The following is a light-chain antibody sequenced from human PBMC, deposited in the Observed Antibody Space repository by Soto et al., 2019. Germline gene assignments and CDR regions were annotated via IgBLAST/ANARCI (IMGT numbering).Light chain of an antibody. Sequence: AIQLTQSPSSLSASLGDRVSITCRASQGISSALAWYQHKPGKAPKILIYDASSLQSGVPSRFSGSEPGTECTLTISSLQPEDFATYHCQQLKTYPFTFGQGTRLEIK. CDR1: QGISSA. CDR2: DAS. V-gene: IGKV1-13*02. J-gene: IGKJ5*01. CDR3: QQLKTYPFT.